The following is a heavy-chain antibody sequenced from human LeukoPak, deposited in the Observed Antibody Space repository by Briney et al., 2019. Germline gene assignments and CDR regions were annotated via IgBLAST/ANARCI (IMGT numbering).Heavy chain of an antibody. D-gene: IGHD3-16*02. CDR2: INHSGST. V-gene: IGHV4-34*01. CDR3: ARGRYIYGMDV. Sequence: SATLSLTWAVYVESFSGYYWSWIREPPGKGLEWIGEINHSGSTNYNPSLKSRVTISVDTSKNQFSLKLSSVTAADTAVYYCARGRYIYGMDVRGQGTTVTVSS. CDR1: VESFSGYY. J-gene: IGHJ6*02.